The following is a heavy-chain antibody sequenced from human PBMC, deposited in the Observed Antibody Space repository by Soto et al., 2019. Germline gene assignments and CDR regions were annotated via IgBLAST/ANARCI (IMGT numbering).Heavy chain of an antibody. J-gene: IGHJ6*02. D-gene: IGHD2-21*02. CDR3: AHSRCGGDCLQSYSSHYYYGMDV. V-gene: IGHV2-5*02. Sequence: QITLKESGPTLVRPTQTLTLTCTFSGFSLSTSGVGVGWIRQPPGKALEWLALIYWDDDKRYSPSLKIRLTSTKDTSKNQVVLTMTNMAPVDTATYYCAHSRCGGDCLQSYSSHYYYGMDVWGQGTTVTVSS. CDR2: IYWDDDK. CDR1: GFSLSTSGVG.